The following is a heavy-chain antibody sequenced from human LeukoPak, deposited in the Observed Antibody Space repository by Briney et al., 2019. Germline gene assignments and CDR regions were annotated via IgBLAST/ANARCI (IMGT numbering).Heavy chain of an antibody. Sequence: GGSLRLSCAASGFTFSSYGMHWVRQAPGKGLEWVAVISYDGSNKYYADSVKGRFTISRDNSKNTLYLQMNSLRAEDTAVYYCAKDKFVRNSWSFDYWGQGTLVTVSS. CDR1: GFTFSSYG. CDR2: ISYDGSNK. CDR3: AKDKFVRNSWSFDY. D-gene: IGHD6-13*01. J-gene: IGHJ4*02. V-gene: IGHV3-30*18.